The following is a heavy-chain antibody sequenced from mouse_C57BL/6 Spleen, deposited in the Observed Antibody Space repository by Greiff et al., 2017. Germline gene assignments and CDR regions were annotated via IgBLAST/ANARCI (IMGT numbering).Heavy chain of an antibody. J-gene: IGHJ1*03. V-gene: IGHV1-80*01. Sequence: QVQLQQSGAELVKPGASVKISCKASGYAFSSYWMNWVKQRPGKGLEWIGQIYPGDGDTNYNGKFKGKATLTADKSSSTAYMQRSSLTSEDSAVCFCARCGDADGYFDVWGTGTTVTVSS. CDR2: IYPGDGDT. D-gene: IGHD3-3*01. CDR1: GYAFSSYW. CDR3: ARCGDADGYFDV.